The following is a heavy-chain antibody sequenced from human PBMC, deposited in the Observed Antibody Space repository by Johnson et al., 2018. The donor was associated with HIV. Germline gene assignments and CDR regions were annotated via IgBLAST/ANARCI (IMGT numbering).Heavy chain of an antibody. CDR3: TSWGAGADAFDI. CDR1: GFTFSGSA. D-gene: IGHD1-26*01. J-gene: IGHJ3*02. CDR2: IRSKANSYAT. Sequence: VQLVESGGGLVQPGGSLKLSCAASGFTFSGSAMHWVRQASGKGLEWVGRIRSKANSYATAYAASVTGRFTISRDDSKNTAYLQMNSLKTEDTAVYYCTSWGAGADAFDIWGQGTMVTVSS. V-gene: IGHV3-73*01.